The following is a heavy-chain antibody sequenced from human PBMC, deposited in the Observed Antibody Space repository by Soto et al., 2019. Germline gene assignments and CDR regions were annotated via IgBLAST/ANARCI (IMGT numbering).Heavy chain of an antibody. J-gene: IGHJ4*02. CDR3: AKAGGVPGDLFFDY. CDR2: ISYDGSNK. CDR1: GFTFSSYG. Sequence: GGSLRLSCAASGFTFSSYGMHWVRQAPGKGLEWVAVISYDGSNKYYADSVKGRFTISRDNSKNTLYLQMNSLRAEDTAVYYCAKAGGVPGDLFFDYWGQGTLVTISS. D-gene: IGHD7-27*01. V-gene: IGHV3-30*18.